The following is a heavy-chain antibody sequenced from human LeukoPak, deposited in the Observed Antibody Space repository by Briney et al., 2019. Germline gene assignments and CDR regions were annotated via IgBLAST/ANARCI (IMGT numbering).Heavy chain of an antibody. V-gene: IGHV4-59*11. D-gene: IGHD5-24*01. CDR3: TRDRRDGYNYVDI. CDR2: VSFSGST. CDR1: GGSINGHY. J-gene: IGHJ4*02. Sequence: SETLSLTCTVSGGSINGHYWSWIRQPPGKGLEWIAFVSFSGSTDYNPSLKSRVTISVDTSKNQFSLKLSSVTAADTAVYYCTRDRRDGYNYVDIWSQGTLVTVSS.